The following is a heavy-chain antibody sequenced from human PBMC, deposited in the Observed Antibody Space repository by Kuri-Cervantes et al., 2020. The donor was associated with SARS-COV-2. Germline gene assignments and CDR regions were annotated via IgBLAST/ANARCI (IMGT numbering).Heavy chain of an antibody. Sequence: SETLSLTCTVSGGSISSAYYYWGWIRQPPGKGLEWIGSIYYSGDSDRNPALKSRVTISVDTSKNQFSLKLSSVTAADTAVYYCARCRRIAAASRWFDPWGQGTLVTVSS. D-gene: IGHD6-13*01. CDR3: ARCRRIAAASRWFDP. CDR1: GGSISSAYYY. J-gene: IGHJ5*02. V-gene: IGHV4-39*07. CDR2: IYYSGDS.